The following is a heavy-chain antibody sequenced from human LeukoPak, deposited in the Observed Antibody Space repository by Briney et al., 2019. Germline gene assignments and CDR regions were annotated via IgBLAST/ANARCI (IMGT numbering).Heavy chain of an antibody. Sequence: GRSLRLSCAASGFIFSHYGMHWVRQTPGKGLEWVAVISYDGSNGYYADSVKGRFTIFRDNSKNMLFLQMNSLRAEDTAVYYCARYYDSSGYYFGLGFDYWGQGTLVTVSA. D-gene: IGHD3-22*01. CDR1: GFIFSHYG. CDR3: ARYYDSSGYYFGLGFDY. V-gene: IGHV3-30*03. J-gene: IGHJ4*02. CDR2: ISYDGSNG.